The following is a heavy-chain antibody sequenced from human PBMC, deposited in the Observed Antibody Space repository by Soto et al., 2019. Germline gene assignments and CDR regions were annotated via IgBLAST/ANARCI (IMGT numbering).Heavy chain of an antibody. CDR2: ISWNGGST. V-gene: IGHV3-20*04. J-gene: IGHJ2*01. CDR1: GFTFDDFG. CDR3: ARVGYGDYDLVWYFDL. D-gene: IGHD4-17*01. Sequence: EVQLVESGGGVVRPGGSLRLSCAASGFTFDDFGMSWVRQAPGKGLEWVSGISWNGGSTGYADSVKGRFTISRDNAKNSLYLQMNSLRAEDTALYYCARVGYGDYDLVWYFDLWGRGTLVTVSS.